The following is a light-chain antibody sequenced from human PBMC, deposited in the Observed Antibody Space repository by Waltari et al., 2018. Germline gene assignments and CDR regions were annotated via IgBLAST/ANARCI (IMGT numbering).Light chain of an antibody. V-gene: IGLV2-23*02. CDR3: CSYAGLGIYV. Sequence: QSGLTQPASVSGSPGQSLTISCTGTSSDVGNYNLVSWYQQYPGKAPKLMVYDVTKRTSGVSDRFSGSKSGNTASLTIYGLQSEDEADYYCCSYAGLGIYVFGTGTKVTVL. CDR2: DVT. J-gene: IGLJ1*01. CDR1: SSDVGNYNL.